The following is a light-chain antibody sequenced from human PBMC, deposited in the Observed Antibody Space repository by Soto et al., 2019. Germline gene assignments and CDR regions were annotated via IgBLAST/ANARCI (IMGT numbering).Light chain of an antibody. CDR1: QSVRSN. Sequence: EIVMTQSPATLSVSPGARATLSCRASQSVRSNLAWYQQKPGQAPRLVIYAASTRATGIPDRFSGSVSGTEYTLPISSLQSEDFAVYYGQQYNEWPPFTFGQGTRLEIK. CDR3: QQYNEWPPFT. J-gene: IGKJ5*01. V-gene: IGKV3-15*01. CDR2: AAS.